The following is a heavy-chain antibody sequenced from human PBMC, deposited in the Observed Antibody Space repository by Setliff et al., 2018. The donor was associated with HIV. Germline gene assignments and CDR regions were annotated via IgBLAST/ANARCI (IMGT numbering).Heavy chain of an antibody. Sequence: PSETLSLTCAVSGYSISSGYYWGWIRQSPGKGLEWIGSIYHSGNTYYNPSLKSRVTMSVDTSKNHFSLRLNSVTATDTAVYYCARHVRGGDMRRSFDFWGQGT. J-gene: IGHJ4*02. D-gene: IGHD2-21*01. V-gene: IGHV4-38-2*01. CDR3: ARHVRGGDMRRSFDF. CDR2: IYHSGNT. CDR1: GYSISSGYY.